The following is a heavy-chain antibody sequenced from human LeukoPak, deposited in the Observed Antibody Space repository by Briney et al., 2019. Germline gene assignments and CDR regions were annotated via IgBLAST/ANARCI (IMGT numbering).Heavy chain of an antibody. CDR1: GGSISTYY. V-gene: IGHV4-59*12. CDR2: IYYSGRT. Sequence: SETLSLTCTFSGGSISTYYLSWIRQPPGKGLEWIGYIYYSGRTNYNSSLKSRVTISLDTSKTQFSLKLSSVTAADTAVYYCAREVVGASGWFYPWGQGTLVTVSS. J-gene: IGHJ5*02. D-gene: IGHD1-26*01. CDR3: AREVVGASGWFYP.